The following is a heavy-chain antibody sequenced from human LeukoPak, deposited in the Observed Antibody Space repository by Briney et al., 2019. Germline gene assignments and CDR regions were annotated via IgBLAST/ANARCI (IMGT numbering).Heavy chain of an antibody. V-gene: IGHV3-53*01. CDR1: GFTVSSNY. CDR2: IYSGGST. CDR3: AKLRDTTGYSPVDY. J-gene: IGHJ4*02. D-gene: IGHD3-22*01. Sequence: GGSLRLSCAASGFTVSSNYMSWVRQAPGKGLEWVSVIYSGGSTYYADSVKGRFTISRDSSRNTLYLQMNSLRAEDTALYYCAKLRDTTGYSPVDYWGQGTLVTVSS.